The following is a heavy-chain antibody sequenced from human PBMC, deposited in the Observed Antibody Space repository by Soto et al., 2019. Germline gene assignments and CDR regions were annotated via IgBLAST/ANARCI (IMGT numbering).Heavy chain of an antibody. Sequence: QVQLQESGPGLVKPSQTLSVTCTVSGGSLSSDNFFWSWVRQHPETGLEWVGYIYHTGAAYYNPSLKSRLTISLDTSKNRFSLSLISVTAADTADYYCAREVISPATSDAFDIWGQGTMVTVSS. D-gene: IGHD1-26*01. CDR3: AREVISPATSDAFDI. J-gene: IGHJ3*02. CDR1: GGSLSSDNFF. V-gene: IGHV4-31*03. CDR2: IYHTGAA.